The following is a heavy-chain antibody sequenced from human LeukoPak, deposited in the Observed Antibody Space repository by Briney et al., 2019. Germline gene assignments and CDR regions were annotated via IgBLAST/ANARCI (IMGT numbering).Heavy chain of an antibody. CDR3: AKEREQQMENWFDP. V-gene: IGHV3-43*02. Sequence: GGSLRLSCAASGFTFDDYAMHWVRQAPGKGLEWVSLISGDGASTYYADSVKGRFTISRDNSKNSLYLQMNSLRTEDTALYYCAKEREQQMENWFDPWGQGTLVTVSS. J-gene: IGHJ5*02. CDR2: ISGDGAST. D-gene: IGHD6-13*01. CDR1: GFTFDDYA.